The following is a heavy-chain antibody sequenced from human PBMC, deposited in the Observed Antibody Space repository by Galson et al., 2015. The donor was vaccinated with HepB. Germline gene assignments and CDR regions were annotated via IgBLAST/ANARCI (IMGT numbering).Heavy chain of an antibody. Sequence: ETLSLTCTVSGGSISSSSYYWGWIRQPPGKGLEWIGSIYYSGSTYYNPSLKSRVTISVDTSKNQFSLKLSSVTAADTAVYYCARRMWEHDAFDIWGQGTMVTVSS. J-gene: IGHJ3*02. V-gene: IGHV4-39*01. CDR1: GGSISSSSYY. CDR2: IYYSGST. CDR3: ARRMWEHDAFDI. D-gene: IGHD1-26*01.